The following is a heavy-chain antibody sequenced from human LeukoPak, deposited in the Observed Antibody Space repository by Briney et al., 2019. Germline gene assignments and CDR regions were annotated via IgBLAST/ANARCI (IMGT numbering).Heavy chain of an antibody. CDR2: IIPIFGTA. CDR3: ARAYRPAAGLYYYYYMDV. J-gene: IGHJ6*03. CDR1: GGTFSPYA. D-gene: IGHD2-15*01. Sequence: GASVKVSCQPSGGTFSPYALTWVRQAPGQGLECMGGIIPIFGTANYAQKFQGRVTITADESTNTAYMELSSLRSEDTAVYYCARAYRPAAGLYYYYYMDVWGKGTTVTVSS. V-gene: IGHV1-69*13.